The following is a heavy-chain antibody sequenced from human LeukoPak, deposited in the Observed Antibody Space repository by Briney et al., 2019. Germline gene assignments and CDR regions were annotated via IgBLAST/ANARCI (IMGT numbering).Heavy chain of an antibody. CDR2: TIPIFGTA. V-gene: IGHV1-69*06. Sequence: SVKVSCKASGYTLTGYYMHWVRQAPGQGLEWMGGTIPIFGTANYAQNFQGRVTITADKSTSTAYMELSSLRFEDTAIYYCASPSGIRSGGNWKGAFDIWGQGTMVTVSS. CDR3: ASPSGIRSGGNWKGAFDI. D-gene: IGHD4-23*01. J-gene: IGHJ3*02. CDR1: GYTLTGYY.